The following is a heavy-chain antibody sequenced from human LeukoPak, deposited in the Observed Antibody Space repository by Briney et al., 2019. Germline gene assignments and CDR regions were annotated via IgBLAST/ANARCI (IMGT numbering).Heavy chain of an antibody. CDR3: AREKVVIVPYCFDY. CDR1: GFTFSNAW. D-gene: IGHD3-3*01. J-gene: IGHJ4*02. V-gene: IGHV3-15*01. CDR2: IKSKTDGGTT. Sequence: GGSLRLSCAASGFTFSNAWMSWVRQAPGKGLEWVGRIKSKTDGGTTDYAAPVKGRFTISRDDSKNTLYLQMNSLKTEDTAVYYCAREKVVIVPYCFDYWGQGTLVTVSS.